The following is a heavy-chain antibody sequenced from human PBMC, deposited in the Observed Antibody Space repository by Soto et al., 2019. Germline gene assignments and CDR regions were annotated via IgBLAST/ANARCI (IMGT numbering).Heavy chain of an antibody. D-gene: IGHD5-18*01. CDR3: ARDVETSMDGLNYFDP. CDR2: ISSSSSYI. J-gene: IGHJ5*02. CDR1: GFSFSADN. V-gene: IGHV3-21*01. Sequence: GSLTLSFAASGFSFSADNMNWVRQAPGKGLEWVSSISSSSSYIYYADSVKGRFTISRDNAKNSLYLQMNSLRVEDTALYYCARDVETSMDGLNYFDPWGQGTLVTVSS.